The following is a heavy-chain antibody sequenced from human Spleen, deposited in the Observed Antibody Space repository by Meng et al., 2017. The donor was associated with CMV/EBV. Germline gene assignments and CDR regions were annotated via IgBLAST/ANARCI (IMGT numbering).Heavy chain of an antibody. CDR3: AKDGWLRTIIMSDY. CDR1: GFSISDNY. J-gene: IGHJ4*02. CDR2: ISGSGGST. V-gene: IGHV3-23*01. D-gene: IGHD2-15*01. Sequence: GGSLRLSCATSGFSISDNYMNWVRQAPGKGLEWVSSISGSGGSTFYTDSVRGRFTISRDNSKNTLYLEMNSLRAEDTALYYCAKDGWLRTIIMSDYWGRGTLVTVSS.